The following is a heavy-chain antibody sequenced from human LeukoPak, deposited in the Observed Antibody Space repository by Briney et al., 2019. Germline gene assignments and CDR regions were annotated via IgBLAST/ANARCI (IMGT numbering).Heavy chain of an antibody. Sequence: GGSLRLSCAASGFTFSNHGMNWVRQAPGKGLEWVSSISPSGDITYYADSVKGRFTISRDNSKNTLYLEVISLTAEDTAVYYCAKDDAWLRFGEWSQGTLVTVSS. J-gene: IGHJ4*02. D-gene: IGHD3-10*01. CDR3: AKDDAWLRFGE. V-gene: IGHV3-23*01. CDR2: ISPSGDIT. CDR1: GFTFSNHG.